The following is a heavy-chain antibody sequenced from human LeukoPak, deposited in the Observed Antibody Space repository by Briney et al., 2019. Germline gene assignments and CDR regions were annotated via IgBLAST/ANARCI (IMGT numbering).Heavy chain of an antibody. CDR2: IIPILGIA. D-gene: IGHD2-2*01. V-gene: IGHV1-69*02. J-gene: IGHJ5*02. Sequence: GSSVKVSCKASGGTFSSYTISWVRQAPGQGLECMGRIIPILGIANYAQKFQGRVTITADKSTSTAYMELSSLRSEDTAVYYCARVRYQLQPVESSINWFDPWGQGTLVTVSS. CDR3: ARVRYQLQPVESSINWFDP. CDR1: GGTFSSYT.